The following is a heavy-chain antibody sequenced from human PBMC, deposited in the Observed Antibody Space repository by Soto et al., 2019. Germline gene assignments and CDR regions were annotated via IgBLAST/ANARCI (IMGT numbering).Heavy chain of an antibody. V-gene: IGHV1-69*04. Sequence: ASVKVSCKASGGTFSSYTISWLRQAPGQGLEWMGRIIPILGIANYAQKFQGRVTITADKSTSTAYMELSSLRSEDTAVYYCARDSILYYMDVWGKGTTVTVSS. CDR3: ARDSILYYMDV. D-gene: IGHD2-15*01. CDR2: IIPILGIA. CDR1: GGTFSSYT. J-gene: IGHJ6*03.